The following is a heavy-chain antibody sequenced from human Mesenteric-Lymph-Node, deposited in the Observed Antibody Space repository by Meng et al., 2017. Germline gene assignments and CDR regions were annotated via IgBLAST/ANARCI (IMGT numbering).Heavy chain of an antibody. CDR3: AREEGGPLDR. D-gene: IGHD3-16*01. V-gene: IGHV4-4*02. Sequence: QVQLQDSGPGLVKPSGTLSLTCAVSGGFISNNDWWSWVRQPPGKGLEWTGESHHSGSTSYNPSLKSRVTISVYRSKNQFSLKLSSVTAADTAVYFCAREEGGPLDRWGQGTLVTVSS. CDR2: SHHSGST. J-gene: IGHJ5*02. CDR1: GGFISNNDW.